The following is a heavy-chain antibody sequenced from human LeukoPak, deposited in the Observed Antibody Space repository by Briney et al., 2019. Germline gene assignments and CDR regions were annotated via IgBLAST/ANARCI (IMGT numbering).Heavy chain of an antibody. CDR2: IHYSGST. Sequence: SETLSLTCTVSGGSISSYYWSWIRQPPGKGLEWIGYIHYSGSTNYNPSLKSRVTISVDTSKNQFSLKLSSVTAADTAVYYCARDGDGYNPYYFDYWGQGTLVTVSS. CDR3: ARDGDGYNPYYFDY. J-gene: IGHJ4*02. V-gene: IGHV4-59*01. D-gene: IGHD5-24*01. CDR1: GGSISSYY.